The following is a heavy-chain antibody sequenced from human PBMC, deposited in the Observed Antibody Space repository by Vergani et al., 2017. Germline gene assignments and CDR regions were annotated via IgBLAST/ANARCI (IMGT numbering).Heavy chain of an antibody. Sequence: EVQLVESGGGLVQPGGSLRLSCAASGFTFSGYWMHWVRQAPGKGLAWVSRINSDGSSTSYADSVKGRFTISRDNAKNTLYLQMNSLRAEDTAVYYCARDQYWAAAGAPPYYYYMDVWGKGTTVTVSS. CDR3: ARDQYWAAAGAPPYYYYMDV. D-gene: IGHD6-13*01. V-gene: IGHV3-74*01. CDR1: GFTFSGYW. J-gene: IGHJ6*03. CDR2: INSDGSST.